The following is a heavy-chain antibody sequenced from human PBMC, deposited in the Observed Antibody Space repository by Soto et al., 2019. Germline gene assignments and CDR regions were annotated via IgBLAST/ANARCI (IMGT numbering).Heavy chain of an antibody. CDR1: GFTFSDYY. CDR2: ISSSGSTI. CDR3: ARVVHDTPGIAAAGIRANRYFQP. D-gene: IGHD6-13*01. J-gene: IGHJ1*01. V-gene: IGHV3-11*01. Sequence: PGGSLRLSCAASGFTFSDYYMSWIRQAPGKGLEWVSYISSSGSTIYYADSVKGRFTISRDNAKNSLYLQMNSLRAEDTAVYYCARVVHDTPGIAAAGIRANRYFQPWGQGTLVTVSS.